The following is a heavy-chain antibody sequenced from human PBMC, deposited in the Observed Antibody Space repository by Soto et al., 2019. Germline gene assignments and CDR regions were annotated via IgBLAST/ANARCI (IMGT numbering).Heavy chain of an antibody. V-gene: IGHV1-69*06. J-gene: IGHJ4*02. CDR2: IIPIFGTT. Sequence: SVKVSCKASGGTFSNYAIHWLRQAPGQGLEWMGGIIPIFGTTNYAQQFQGRVTITADKSSSTACMELSSLGSEDTAIYYCARGTHFSLILAALLYWGQGTLVTSPQ. CDR3: ARGTHFSLILAALLY. D-gene: IGHD2-2*01. CDR1: GGTFSNYA.